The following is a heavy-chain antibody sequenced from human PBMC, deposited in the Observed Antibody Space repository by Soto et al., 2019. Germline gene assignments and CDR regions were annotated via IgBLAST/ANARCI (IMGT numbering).Heavy chain of an antibody. Sequence: SETLSLTCTVSGGSISSSSYYWGWIRQPPGKGLEWIGSIYYSGSTYYNPSLKSRVTISVDTSKNQFSLKLSSVTAADTAVYYCASTMRYFDWLLPFDYWGQGTLVTVSS. CDR3: ASTMRYFDWLLPFDY. J-gene: IGHJ4*02. V-gene: IGHV4-39*01. CDR1: GGSISSSSYY. CDR2: IYYSGST. D-gene: IGHD3-9*01.